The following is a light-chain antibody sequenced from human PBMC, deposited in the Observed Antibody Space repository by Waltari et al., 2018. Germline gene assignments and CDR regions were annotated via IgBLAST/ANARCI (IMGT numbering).Light chain of an antibody. CDR1: QSVSSN. V-gene: IGKV3-15*01. J-gene: IGKJ2*01. Sequence: EIVMTQSPATLSVSPGERATLSCRASQSVSSNLARYQQKPGQAPRLLIYGASTRATGIPARFSGSVSGTEFTLTISSLQSEDFAVYYCQQYYGLPYTFGQGTKLEIK. CDR2: GAS. CDR3: QQYYGLPYT.